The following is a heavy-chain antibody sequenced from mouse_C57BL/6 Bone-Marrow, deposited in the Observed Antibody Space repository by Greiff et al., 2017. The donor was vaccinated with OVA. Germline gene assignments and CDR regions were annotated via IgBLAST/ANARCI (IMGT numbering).Heavy chain of an antibody. CDR2: IYPGSGST. CDR1: GYTFTSYW. V-gene: IGHV1-55*01. D-gene: IGHD1-1*01. J-gene: IGHJ1*03. Sequence: QVQLQQPGAELVKPGASVKMSCKASGYTFTSYWITWVKQRPGQGLEWSGDIYPGSGSTNYNEKFKSKATLTVDTSSSTAYMQRSSLTSEDSAVYYCARKEVTTVVEYFDVWGTGTTVTVSS. CDR3: ARKEVTTVVEYFDV.